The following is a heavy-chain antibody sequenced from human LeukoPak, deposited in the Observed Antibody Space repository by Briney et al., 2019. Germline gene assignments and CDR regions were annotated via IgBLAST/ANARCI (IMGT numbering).Heavy chain of an antibody. CDR1: GGSFSGNY. CDR3: ARATSYYSGHNWFDP. J-gene: IGHJ5*02. D-gene: IGHD3-10*01. Sequence: PSETLSLTCDVYGGSFSGNYWSWIRQPPGKGLEWIGEINHSGSTNYNPSLKSRVTISVDTSKDQFSLKLSSVTAADTAVYYCARATSYYSGHNWFDPWGQGTLVTVSS. CDR2: INHSGST. V-gene: IGHV4-34*01.